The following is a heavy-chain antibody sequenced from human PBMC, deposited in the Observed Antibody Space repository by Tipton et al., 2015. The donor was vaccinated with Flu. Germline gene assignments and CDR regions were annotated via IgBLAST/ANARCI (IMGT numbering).Heavy chain of an antibody. CDR2: IYYSGST. CDR3: ARVASKPYYGTDV. V-gene: IGHV4-31*02. Sequence: LRLSCTVSGGSISSGGYYWSWIRQHPGKGLEWIGYIYYSGSTYYNPSLKSRVTISVDTSKNQFSLKLSSVTAADTAVYYCARVASKPYYGTDVWGQGTTVTVSS. CDR1: GGSISSGGYY. D-gene: IGHD4-11*01. J-gene: IGHJ6*02.